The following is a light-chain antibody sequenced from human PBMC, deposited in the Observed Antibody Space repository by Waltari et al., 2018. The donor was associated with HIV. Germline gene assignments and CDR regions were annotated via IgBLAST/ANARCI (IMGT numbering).Light chain of an antibody. V-gene: IGKV1-39*01. CDR2: SAS. Sequence: DIQITQSPSSLSASLGDRITITCRASQHINNYVSWYQQIPGKAPKLLIYSASSLQTAVPPRFSGSGYGTDFTLTISSLQPEDFATYYCHQSYNNPFTFGGGTKVEIK. J-gene: IGKJ4*01. CDR3: HQSYNNPFT. CDR1: QHINNY.